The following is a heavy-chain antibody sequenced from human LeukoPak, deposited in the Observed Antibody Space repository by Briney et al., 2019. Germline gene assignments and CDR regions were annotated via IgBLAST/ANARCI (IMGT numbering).Heavy chain of an antibody. CDR3: ARGFRVEMATIAY. D-gene: IGHD5-24*01. CDR2: ISSSSSYI. Sequence: PGGSLRLSCAASGFTFSSYSMNWVRQAPGKGLEWVSSISSSSSYIYYADSVKGRFTISRDNAKNSLYLQMNSLRAEDTAVYYCARGFRVEMATIAYWGQETLVTVSS. V-gene: IGHV3-21*01. CDR1: GFTFSSYS. J-gene: IGHJ4*02.